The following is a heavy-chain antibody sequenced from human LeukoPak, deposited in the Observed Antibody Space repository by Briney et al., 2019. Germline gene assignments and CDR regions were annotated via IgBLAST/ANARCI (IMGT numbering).Heavy chain of an antibody. J-gene: IGHJ4*02. CDR1: GFTFSNYA. CDR2: VSANGGST. V-gene: IGHV3-23*01. D-gene: IGHD7-27*01. Sequence: GGSLRLSCATSGFTFSNYAMKWDRQAPGKGLEWVSGVSANGGSTYYADSVKGRFTISRDNSKNMLYLQMNSLRDEDTAVYYCAKGLGISRYGPDYWGQGTLVTVSS. CDR3: AKGLGISRYGPDY.